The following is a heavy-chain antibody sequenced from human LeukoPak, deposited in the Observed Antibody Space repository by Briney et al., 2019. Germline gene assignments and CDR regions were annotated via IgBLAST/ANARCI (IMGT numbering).Heavy chain of an antibody. Sequence: ASVKVSCKVSGHTLTEISMHWVRQAPGKGFEWMGGVDPEDGETIYAQKLQGRVTMTEDTSTDTAYMELSSLRSEDTAVYYCARVIRITIFGVVTNTEDAFDIWGQGTMVTVSS. CDR2: VDPEDGET. CDR3: ARVIRITIFGVVTNTEDAFDI. D-gene: IGHD3-3*01. V-gene: IGHV1-24*01. J-gene: IGHJ3*02. CDR1: GHTLTEIS.